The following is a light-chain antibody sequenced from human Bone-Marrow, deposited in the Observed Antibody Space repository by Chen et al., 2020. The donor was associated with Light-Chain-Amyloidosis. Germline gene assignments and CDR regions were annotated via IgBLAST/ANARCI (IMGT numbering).Light chain of an antibody. J-gene: IGLJ3*02. V-gene: IGLV3-27*01. CDR1: LLAKNY. CDR2: KDT. CDR3: YSATDDSLGV. Sequence: SYELTQPSSVSVSPGQTAKITCSGDLLAKNYVRWLQQKPGQAPVLVIYKDTGRPSGIPERFSGSSSETTATLTVSGAQVDDEADYHCYSATDDSLGVFGGGTRLTVL.